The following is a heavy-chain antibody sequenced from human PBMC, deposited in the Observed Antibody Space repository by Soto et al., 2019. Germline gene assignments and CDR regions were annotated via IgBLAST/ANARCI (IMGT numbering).Heavy chain of an antibody. J-gene: IGHJ6*02. D-gene: IGHD3-10*01. V-gene: IGHV3-33*01. CDR1: GFTFSSYG. Sequence: GGSLRLSCAASGFTFSSYGMHWVRQAPGKGLEWVAVIWYDGSNKYYADSVKGRFTISRDNSKNTLYLQMNSLRAEDTAVYYCARCRGSGSYYNPNYYYYGMDVWGQGTTVTVSS. CDR3: ARCRGSGSYYNPNYYYYGMDV. CDR2: IWYDGSNK.